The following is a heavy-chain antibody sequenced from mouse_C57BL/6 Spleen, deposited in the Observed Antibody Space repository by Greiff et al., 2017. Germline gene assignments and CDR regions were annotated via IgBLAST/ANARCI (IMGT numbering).Heavy chain of an antibody. Sequence: EVQLVESGPGLVKPSQSLSLTCSVTGYSITSGYYWNWIRQFPGNKLEWMGYISYDGSNNYNPSLKNRISITRDTSKNQFFLKLNSVTTEDTATYYCARDSSGYPAWFAYWGQGTLVTVSA. D-gene: IGHD3-2*02. V-gene: IGHV3-6*01. J-gene: IGHJ3*01. CDR1: GYSITSGYY. CDR2: ISYDGSN. CDR3: ARDSSGYPAWFAY.